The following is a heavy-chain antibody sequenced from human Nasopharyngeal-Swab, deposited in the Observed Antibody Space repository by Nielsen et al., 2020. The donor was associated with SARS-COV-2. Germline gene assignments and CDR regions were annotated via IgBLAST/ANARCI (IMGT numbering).Heavy chain of an antibody. D-gene: IGHD3-10*01. J-gene: IGHJ4*02. V-gene: IGHV3-23*01. CDR1: TLTFSSDA. CDR3: VKHTGNYYGSSDF. CDR2: ITDDGRHT. Sequence: GESLKISCVASTLTFSSDAMSWFRQAQGKGLVWVSTITDDGRHTFPADSLRGRFTISRDNSKNTLYLQMTNLSAEDTAVYYCVKHTGNYYGSSDFWGQGTLVTVSS.